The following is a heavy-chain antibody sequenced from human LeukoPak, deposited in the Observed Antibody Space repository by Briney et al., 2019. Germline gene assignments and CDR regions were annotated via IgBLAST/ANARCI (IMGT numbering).Heavy chain of an antibody. CDR2: IIPILGIA. CDR3: ARDAGGATAVTQDAGYFDY. J-gene: IGHJ4*02. Sequence: ASVKVSCKASGGTFSSYAISWVRQAPGQGLEWMGRIIPILGIANYAQKFQGRVTITADTSTSTAYMELRSLRSDDTAVYYCARDAGGATAVTQDAGYFDYWGQGTLVTVSS. V-gene: IGHV1-69*04. CDR1: GGTFSSYA. D-gene: IGHD2-15*01.